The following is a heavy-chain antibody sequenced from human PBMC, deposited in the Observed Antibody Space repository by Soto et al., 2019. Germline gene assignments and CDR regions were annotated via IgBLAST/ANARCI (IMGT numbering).Heavy chain of an antibody. CDR3: AREPDLPKPRNDV. Sequence: SETISLRCSVSRDSSSSAGYFWTWIRQSPGKGPEWMGYICPSGTPYYNLSLEGRLLISIENSKNHFSLRLTSVTAADSAVSFCAREPDLPKPRNDVRGPRPLVTVSS. CDR2: ICPSGTP. J-gene: IGHJ4*02. CDR1: RDSSSSAGYF. D-gene: IGHD2-8*01. V-gene: IGHV4-30-4*01.